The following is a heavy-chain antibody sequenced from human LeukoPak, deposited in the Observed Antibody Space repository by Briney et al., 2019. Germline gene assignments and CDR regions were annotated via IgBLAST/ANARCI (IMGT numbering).Heavy chain of an antibody. CDR3: ARWTHWGREYFDY. J-gene: IGHJ4*02. D-gene: IGHD7-27*01. V-gene: IGHV3-7*01. CDR1: GFTFSSYW. CDR2: IKQDGSEK. Sequence: GGSLRLSCAASGFTFSSYWMSWVRQAPGKGLEWVANIKQDGSEKYYVDSVKGRFTISRDNAKNSLYLQMNSLRAEDTAVYYCARWTHWGREYFDYWGQGTLVTVSS.